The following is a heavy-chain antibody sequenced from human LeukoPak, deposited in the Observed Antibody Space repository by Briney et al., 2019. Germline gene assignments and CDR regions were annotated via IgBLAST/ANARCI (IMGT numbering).Heavy chain of an antibody. D-gene: IGHD4-11*01. CDR3: ARKPSPITTYRYFDL. CDR1: GGSITNYY. J-gene: IGHJ2*01. V-gene: IGHV4-59*01. CDR2: INYSGST. Sequence: PSETLSLTCTVSGGSITNYYWNWLRQPPGKGLEWMGSINYSGSTSYNPSLKSRVTISVDTSKNQFSLKLTSLTAADTAVYYCARKPSPITTYRYFDLWGRGTLVTVSS.